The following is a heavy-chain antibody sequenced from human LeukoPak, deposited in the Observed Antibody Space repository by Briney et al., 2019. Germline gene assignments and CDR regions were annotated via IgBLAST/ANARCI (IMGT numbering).Heavy chain of an antibody. CDR3: AKTGKGYLNYYYYGMDV. CDR2: ISYDGSNK. CDR1: GFTFSSYG. Sequence: PGGSLRLSCAASGFTFSSYGMHWVRQAPGKGLEWVAVISYDGSNKYYADSVKGRFTISRDNSKNTLYLQMNSLRAEDTAVYYCAKTGKGYLNYYYYGMDVWGQGTTVTVSS. V-gene: IGHV3-30*18. D-gene: IGHD1-1*01. J-gene: IGHJ6*02.